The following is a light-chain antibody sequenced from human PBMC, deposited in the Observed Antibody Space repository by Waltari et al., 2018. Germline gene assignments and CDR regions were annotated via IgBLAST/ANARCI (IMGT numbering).Light chain of an antibody. CDR2: RNN. CDR3: AAWDDSLSGWL. CDR1: RSHIGSVY. Sequence: QSVLTQPPSVSGTPGQEVTISCSGSRSHIGSVYIYSYQHFPGMAPKLLIFRNNQRPSGVPDRFSASKSDTSASLAISGLRSEDEADYYCAAWDDSLSGWLFGGGTKLTVL. J-gene: IGLJ3*02. V-gene: IGLV1-47*01.